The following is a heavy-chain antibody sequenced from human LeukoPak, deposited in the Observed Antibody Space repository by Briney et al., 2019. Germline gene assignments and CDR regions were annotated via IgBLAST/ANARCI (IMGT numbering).Heavy chain of an antibody. Sequence: GESLKISCKGSGYIFANYCIAWVRQMPGKGLEWMGIIYPDDSDTRYSPSFQAQVTISADKSIATAYLQWSSLKASDTAMYYCARPVEMATSPFDYWGQGTLVTVSS. CDR1: GYIFANYC. D-gene: IGHD5-24*01. V-gene: IGHV5-51*01. CDR2: IYPDDSDT. CDR3: ARPVEMATSPFDY. J-gene: IGHJ4*02.